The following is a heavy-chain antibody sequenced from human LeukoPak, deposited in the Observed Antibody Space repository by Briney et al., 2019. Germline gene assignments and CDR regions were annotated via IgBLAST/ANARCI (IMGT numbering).Heavy chain of an antibody. Sequence: TGGSLRLSCAASGFTFSNAWMSWVRQAPGKGLEWVGRIKSKTDGGTTDYAAPVKGRFTISRDDSKNTLYLQMNSLKTEDTAVYYCTPQVKYGDYVDYWGQGTLVTVSS. J-gene: IGHJ4*02. D-gene: IGHD4-17*01. V-gene: IGHV3-15*01. CDR1: GFTFSNAW. CDR2: IKSKTDGGTT. CDR3: TPQVKYGDYVDY.